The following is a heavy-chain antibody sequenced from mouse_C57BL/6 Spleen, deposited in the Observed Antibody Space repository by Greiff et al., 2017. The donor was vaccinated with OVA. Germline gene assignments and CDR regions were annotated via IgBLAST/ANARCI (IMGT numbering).Heavy chain of an antibody. CDR1: GYAFSSSW. Sequence: VQGVESGPELVKPGASVKISCKASGYAFSSSWMNWVKQRPGKGLEWIGRIYPGDGDTNYNGKFKGKATLTADKSSSTAYMQLSSLTSEDSAVYFCARSGTTVVANWGQGTTLTVSS. D-gene: IGHD1-1*01. CDR2: IYPGDGDT. J-gene: IGHJ2*01. CDR3: ARSGTTVVAN. V-gene: IGHV1-82*01.